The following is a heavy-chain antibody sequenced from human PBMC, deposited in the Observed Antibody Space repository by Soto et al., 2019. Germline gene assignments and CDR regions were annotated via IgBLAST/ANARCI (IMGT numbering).Heavy chain of an antibody. CDR3: ASQQGMWGISIAAAGIVYFDL. CDR2: IYYSGST. CDR1: GGSISSSSYY. Sequence: QLQLQESGPGLVKPSETLSLTCTVSGGSISSSSYYWGWIRQPPGKGLEWIGSIYYSGSTYYNPSLKSRVTISVDTSKNQFSLKLSSGTAADTAVYYCASQQGMWGISIAAAGIVYFDLWGRGTLVTVSS. V-gene: IGHV4-39*01. D-gene: IGHD6-13*01. J-gene: IGHJ2*01.